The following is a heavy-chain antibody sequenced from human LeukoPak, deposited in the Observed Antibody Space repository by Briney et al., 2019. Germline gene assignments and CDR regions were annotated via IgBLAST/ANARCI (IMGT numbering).Heavy chain of an antibody. Sequence: PSETLSLTCTVSGGSISSSSYYWGWIRQPPGKGLEWIGSIYYSGSTYYNPSLKSRVTISVDTSKNQFSLKLSSVTAADTAVYYCARGRSHRSHSDYWGQGTLVTVSS. J-gene: IGHJ4*02. V-gene: IGHV4-39*07. CDR2: IYYSGST. CDR1: GGSISSSSYY. D-gene: IGHD2-15*01. CDR3: ARGRSHRSHSDY.